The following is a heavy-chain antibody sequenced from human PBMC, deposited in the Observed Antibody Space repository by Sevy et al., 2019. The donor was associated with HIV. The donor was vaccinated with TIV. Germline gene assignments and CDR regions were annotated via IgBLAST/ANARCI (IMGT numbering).Heavy chain of an antibody. CDR2: ISTTGSTT. CDR1: GFTFRDYY. CDR3: AGVDITPMGFFDH. D-gene: IGHD3-22*01. Sequence: GGSLRLSCAASGFTFRDYYMSWIRQAPGKGLEWFSYISTTGSTTYYADSVKGRFTLSRDNARNSLSLQMNSLRAEDTAVYYCAGVDITPMGFFDHWGQGTLVTVSS. V-gene: IGHV3-11*04. J-gene: IGHJ4*02.